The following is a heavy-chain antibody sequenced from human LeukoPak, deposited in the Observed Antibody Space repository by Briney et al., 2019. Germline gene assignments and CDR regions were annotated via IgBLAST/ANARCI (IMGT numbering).Heavy chain of an antibody. CDR3: AKDTSLLWFGELGH. CDR1: GFTFDDYA. D-gene: IGHD3-10*01. CDR2: ISWNSGSI. Sequence: GGSLRLSCAASGFTFDDYAMHWVRQAPGKGLEWVSGISWNSGSIGYADSVKGRFTISRDNAKNSLYLQMNSLRAEDTALYYCAKDTSLLWFGELGHWGQGTLVTVPS. V-gene: IGHV3-9*01. J-gene: IGHJ4*02.